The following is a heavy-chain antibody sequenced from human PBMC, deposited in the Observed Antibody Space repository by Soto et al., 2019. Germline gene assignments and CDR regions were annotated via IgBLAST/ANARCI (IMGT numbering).Heavy chain of an antibody. D-gene: IGHD3-16*01. CDR2: INHSGST. CDR1: CGSFSGYY. CDR3: ARALYVWGWTELWFDP. V-gene: IGHV4-34*01. J-gene: IGHJ5*02. Sequence: ASETLSLTCAVYCGSFSGYYWSWIRQPPGKGLEWIGEINHSGSTNYNPSLKSRVTISVDTSKNQFSLKLSSVTAADTAVYYCARALYVWGWTELWFDPWGQGTLVTVSS.